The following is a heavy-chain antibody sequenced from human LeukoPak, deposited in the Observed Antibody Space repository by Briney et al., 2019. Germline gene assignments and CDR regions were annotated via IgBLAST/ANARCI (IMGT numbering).Heavy chain of an antibody. CDR2: IYYSGST. CDR1: GGSMNSYY. D-gene: IGHD3-9*01. Sequence: SETLSLTCSVSGGSMNSYYWSWIRHSPGKGLEWTGYIYYSGSTNYNPSLKSRVTISVDTSKNQFSLKLSSVTAADTAVYYCARHVWLQPFDYWGQGTLVTVSS. J-gene: IGHJ4*02. V-gene: IGHV4-59*08. CDR3: ARHVWLQPFDY.